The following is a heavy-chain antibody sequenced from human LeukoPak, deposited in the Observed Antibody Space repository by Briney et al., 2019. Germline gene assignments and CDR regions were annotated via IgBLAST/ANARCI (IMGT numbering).Heavy chain of an antibody. V-gene: IGHV7-4-1*02. CDR3: ASEARYDYVLGSYRWNNCYYYYYMDV. J-gene: IGHJ6*03. D-gene: IGHD3-16*02. CDR2: IYTKTGKA. CDR1: VYTFTRYA. Sequence: VKVSRTASVYTFTRYAMNRVRQAPGQGRAWMGWIYTKTGKATFAHGFPGGFVSSLDTPVRAAYLPISRLQAEETAVCYCASEARYDYVLGSYRWNNCYYYYYMDVWGKGTTVTVSS.